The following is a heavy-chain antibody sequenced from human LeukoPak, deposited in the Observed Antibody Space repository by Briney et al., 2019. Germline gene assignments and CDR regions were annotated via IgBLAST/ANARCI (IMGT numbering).Heavy chain of an antibody. CDR1: GYTFTSYA. D-gene: IGHD3-10*01. Sequence: VASVKVSCKASGYTFTSYAMHWVRQAPGQRLEWMGWINAGNGNIKYSQKFQGRVTITRDTSASTAYMELSSLRSEDTAVYYCARDLGVRDYYFDYWGQGTLVTVSS. J-gene: IGHJ4*02. CDR3: ARDLGVRDYYFDY. CDR2: INAGNGNI. V-gene: IGHV1-3*01.